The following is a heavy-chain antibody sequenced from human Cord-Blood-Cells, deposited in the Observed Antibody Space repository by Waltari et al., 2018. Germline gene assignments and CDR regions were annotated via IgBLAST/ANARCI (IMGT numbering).Heavy chain of an antibody. CDR2: IKSKTDGGTT. CDR1: GFTFSNSW. D-gene: IGHD4-17*01. Sequence: AASGFTFSNSWLSWGRQAPGKGLEWVGRIKSKTDGGTTDYAAPVKGRFTISRDDSKNTLYLQMNSLKTEDTAVYYCTTLENDYGDYGDAFDIWGQGTMVTVSS. V-gene: IGHV3-15*01. J-gene: IGHJ3*02. CDR3: TTLENDYGDYGDAFDI.